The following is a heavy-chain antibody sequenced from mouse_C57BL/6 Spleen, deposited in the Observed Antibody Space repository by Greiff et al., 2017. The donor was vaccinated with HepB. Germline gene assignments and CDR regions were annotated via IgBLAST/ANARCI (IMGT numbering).Heavy chain of an antibody. CDR3: ARSMRDGYLNAMDY. J-gene: IGHJ4*01. CDR2: IYPRSGNT. Sequence: QVQLQQSGAELARPGASVKLSCKASGYTFTSYGISWVKQRTGQGLEWIGEIYPRSGNTYYNEKFKGKATLTADKSSSTAYMELRSLTSEDSAVYFGARSMRDGYLNAMDYWGQGTSVTVSS. V-gene: IGHV1-81*01. CDR1: GYTFTSYG. D-gene: IGHD2-3*01.